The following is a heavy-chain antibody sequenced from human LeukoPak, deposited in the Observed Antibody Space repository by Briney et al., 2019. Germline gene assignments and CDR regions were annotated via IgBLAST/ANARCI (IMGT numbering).Heavy chain of an antibody. V-gene: IGHV1-8*02. CDR1: GYTFTSYD. J-gene: IGHJ4*02. CDR3: ARDEAAIVLAVAQTYFDY. Sequence: ASVKVSCKASGYTFTSYDINWVRQATGQGLEWMGWMNPNSGNTGYAQKLQGRVTMTTDTSTSTAYMELRSLRSDDTAVYYCARDEAAIVLAVAQTYFDYWGQGTLVTVSS. D-gene: IGHD6-19*01. CDR2: MNPNSGNT.